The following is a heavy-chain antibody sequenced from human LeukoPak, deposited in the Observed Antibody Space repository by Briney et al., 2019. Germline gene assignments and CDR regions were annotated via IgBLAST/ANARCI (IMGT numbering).Heavy chain of an antibody. CDR1: GSTFSDYY. V-gene: IGHV3-11*04. J-gene: IGHJ6*03. Sequence: GGSLRLSCAASGSTFSDYYMTWIRQAPGKGLEWVSYISTSGSSIYYTDSVKGRFTISRNNAKNSLYLQMNNLRAEDMAVYYCARLTMLYYMDVWGKGTTVTVSS. D-gene: IGHD2-8*01. CDR3: ARLTMLYYMDV. CDR2: ISTSGSSI.